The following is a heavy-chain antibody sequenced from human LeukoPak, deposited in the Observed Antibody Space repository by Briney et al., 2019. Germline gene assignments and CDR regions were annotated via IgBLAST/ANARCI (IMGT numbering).Heavy chain of an antibody. J-gene: IGHJ4*02. V-gene: IGHV3-73*01. CDR1: GFTFSDSA. D-gene: IGHD6-19*01. CDR2: IRGKTNSYAT. Sequence: GGSLKLSCAASGFTFSDSAMNWVRQASGKGLEWVGHIRGKTNSYATAYAASVRGRFTISRDDSKNAAYLQMNSLKTEDTAVYYCTGGSGWYSPDYWGQGTLVTVSS. CDR3: TGGSGWYSPDY.